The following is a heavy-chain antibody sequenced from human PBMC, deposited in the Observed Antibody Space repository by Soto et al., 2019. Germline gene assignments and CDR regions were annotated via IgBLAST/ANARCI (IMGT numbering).Heavy chain of an antibody. CDR3: PKDGRRILSLDY. D-gene: IGHD2-15*01. CDR2: ISYDGSNK. V-gene: IGHV3-30*18. J-gene: IGHJ4*02. CDR1: GFTFSSYG. Sequence: QVQLVESGGGVVQPGRSLRLSCAASGFTFSSYGMHWVRQAPGEGLEWVAVISYDGSNKYYADSVKGRFTISRDNSKNTLYLQMNSLRAEDTAVYYCPKDGRRILSLDYWGQGTLVTVSS.